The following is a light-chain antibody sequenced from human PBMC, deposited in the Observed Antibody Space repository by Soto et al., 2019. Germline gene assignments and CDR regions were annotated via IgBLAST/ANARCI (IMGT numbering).Light chain of an antibody. V-gene: IGKV1-5*03. CDR1: QIIGTW. CDR3: QQDNDLST. J-gene: IGKJ4*01. CDR2: KAS. Sequence: DIQMTQSPSSLSASVGDRVTITCRASQIIGTWLAWYQQKPGKAPKLLIYKASTLETGVPSRFSGGGSGTDFTLTINSLQPDDFAADYGQQDNDLSTFGGGTRVEIK.